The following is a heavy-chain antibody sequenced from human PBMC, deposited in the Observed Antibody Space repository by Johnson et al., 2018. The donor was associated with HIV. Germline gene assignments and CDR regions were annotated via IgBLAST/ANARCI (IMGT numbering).Heavy chain of an antibody. J-gene: IGHJ3*02. CDR1: GFTFSTYA. V-gene: IGHV3-64*01. Sequence: VQLMESGGVLVQPGGSLRLSCAASGFTFSTYAMHWVRQAPGKGLEYVSAISINGGSTYYAKSLKGRFTISRDNSKNTLYLQINSLRAEDTAVYYCANLGDYSGINGFDIWGQGTMVTVSS. CDR2: ISINGGST. CDR3: ANLGDYSGINGFDI. D-gene: IGHD4-23*01.